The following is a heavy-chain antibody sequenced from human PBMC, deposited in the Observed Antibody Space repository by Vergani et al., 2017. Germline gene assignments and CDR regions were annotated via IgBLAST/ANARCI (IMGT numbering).Heavy chain of an antibody. CDR3: AKDRPDAARWGSGSYQGGFDY. D-gene: IGHD1-26*01. V-gene: IGHV3-30*02. Sequence: QVQLVESGGDVVQPGGSLRLSCAASGFTFSSYGMHWVRQAPGKGLEWVAFIRYDGSTKYYADSVKGRFTISRDNSKNTLYLQMTSLRDEDTAVYYCAKDRPDAARWGSGSYQGGFDYWGQGTLVTVSS. J-gene: IGHJ4*02. CDR2: IRYDGSTK. CDR1: GFTFSSYG.